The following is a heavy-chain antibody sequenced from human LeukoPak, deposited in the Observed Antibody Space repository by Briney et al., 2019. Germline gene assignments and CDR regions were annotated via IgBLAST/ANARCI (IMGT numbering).Heavy chain of an antibody. CDR2: IKQDGSEK. D-gene: IGHD3-10*01. CDR3: AREKRGVRGVIINSHFDY. J-gene: IGHJ4*02. CDR1: GFTFSSYW. V-gene: IGHV3-7*01. Sequence: GGSLRLSCAASGFTFSSYWMSWVRQAPGKGLEWVANIKQDGSEKYYVDSVKGRFTISRDNSKNTLYLQMNSLRAEDTAVYYCAREKRGVRGVIINSHFDYWGQGTLVTVSS.